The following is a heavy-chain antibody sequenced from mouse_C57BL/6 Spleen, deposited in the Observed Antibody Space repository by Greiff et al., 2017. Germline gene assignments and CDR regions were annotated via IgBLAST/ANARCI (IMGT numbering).Heavy chain of an antibody. D-gene: IGHD1-1*01. J-gene: IGHJ1*03. Sequence: QVQLQQPGAELVKPGASVKLSCKASGYTFTSYWMHWVKQRPGQGLEWIGMIHPNSGSTNYNEKFKSKATLTVDKSSSTAYMQLRSLTAEDTAVYNCARTPLYGSSGYFGGWGTGTTVTVSS. V-gene: IGHV1-64*01. CDR1: GYTFTSYW. CDR2: IHPNSGST. CDR3: ARTPLYGSSGYFGG.